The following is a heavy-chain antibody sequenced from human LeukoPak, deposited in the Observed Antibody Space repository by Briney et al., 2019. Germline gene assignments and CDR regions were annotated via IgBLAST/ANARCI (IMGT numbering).Heavy chain of an antibody. CDR2: IKEDGSEK. V-gene: IGHV3-7*01. D-gene: IGHD1-1*01. CDR3: ARDPSLEHFDY. J-gene: IGHJ4*02. Sequence: PGGSLRLSCAASGFTFSSYWMYWVRQVPGKGLEWVANIKEDGSEKNYVDSVKGRFTISRDNAKNSVYLEMSSLRVEDTAVYYCARDPSLEHFDYWGQGTLVAVSS. CDR1: GFTFSSYW.